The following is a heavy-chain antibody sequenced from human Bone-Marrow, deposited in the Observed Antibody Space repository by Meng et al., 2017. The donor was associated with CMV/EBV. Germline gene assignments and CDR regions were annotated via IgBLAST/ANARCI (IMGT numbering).Heavy chain of an antibody. V-gene: IGHV1-8*01. CDR1: GYTFTTYD. CDR3: ATFPLVVAAHHSLDY. J-gene: IGHJ4*02. Sequence: ASVKVSCKASGYTFTTYDINWVRQATGQGLEWMGWMNPNSGNTGYAQKFQGRVTLTRVTSISTAYMELSSLRSEDTAVYYCATFPLVVAAHHSLDYWGQGKLVNIAS. CDR2: MNPNSGNT. D-gene: IGHD6-6*01.